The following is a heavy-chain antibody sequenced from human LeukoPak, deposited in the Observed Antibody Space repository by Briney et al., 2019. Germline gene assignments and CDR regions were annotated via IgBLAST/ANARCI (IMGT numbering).Heavy chain of an antibody. V-gene: IGHV4-59*12. D-gene: IGHD3-3*01. CDR2: IDQSGKP. CDR3: VRTGQYAEIEWH. Sequence: PSVTLSLTCGVSGSSISGFYWSWLRQPPGKGLQWIGYIDQSGKPNYNPSLKSRVTISADTSKRHFSLELSAVTAADTALYYCVRTGQYAEIEWHWGRGTLVTVSS. CDR1: GSSISGFY. J-gene: IGHJ4*02.